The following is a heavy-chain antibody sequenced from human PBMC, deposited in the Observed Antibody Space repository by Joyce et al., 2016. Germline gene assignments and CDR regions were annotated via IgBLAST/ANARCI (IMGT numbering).Heavy chain of an antibody. V-gene: IGHV1-2*06. CDR1: GYPFTDSS. CDR3: ARGDLLD. D-gene: IGHD2-8*02. J-gene: IGHJ4*02. Sequence: QVQVVQSGAEVKKPGASVKVSCRASGYPFTDSSIHWVRQAPGQGLECMGRINPKSGDTNYAQNFQGRVTMTRDTSINTAYMELSSLRSDDTAVYYCARGDLLDWGQGTLVTVSS. CDR2: INPKSGDT.